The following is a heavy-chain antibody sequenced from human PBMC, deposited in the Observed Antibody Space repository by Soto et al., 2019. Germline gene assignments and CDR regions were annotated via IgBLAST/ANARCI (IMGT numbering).Heavy chain of an antibody. CDR1: GYTFSNYG. D-gene: IGHD6-19*01. CDR3: SRFIMVGGWFDPNYYHGMDV. J-gene: IGHJ6*02. V-gene: IGHV1-18*01. CDR2: ISGYNGNT. Sequence: QVQLVQSGAEVKKPGASVTVSCKTSGYTFSNYGINWVRQAPAQGLVWMGWISGYNGNTNYAQTDQGRVTMTTDTSKGTVYMELRSLKSDATAIYHCSRFIMVGGWFDPNYYHGMDVWGQGTTVTVSS.